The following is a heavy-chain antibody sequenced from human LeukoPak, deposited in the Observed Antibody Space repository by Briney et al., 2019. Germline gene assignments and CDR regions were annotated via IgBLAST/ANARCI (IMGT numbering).Heavy chain of an antibody. CDR2: FDPEDGET. D-gene: IGHD3-22*01. CDR3: ATAPTYYYDSSDSYSTDF. Sequence: ASVKVSCKVSGYTLTELSMHWVRQAPGKGLEWMGGFDPEDGETIYAQKFQGRVTMTEDTSTDTAYMELSSLRSEDTAVYYCATAPTYYYDSSDSYSTDFWGQGTLVTVSS. J-gene: IGHJ4*02. V-gene: IGHV1-24*01. CDR1: GYTLTELS.